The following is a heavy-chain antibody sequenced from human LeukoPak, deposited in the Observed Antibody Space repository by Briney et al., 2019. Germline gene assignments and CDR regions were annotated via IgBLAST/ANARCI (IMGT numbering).Heavy chain of an antibody. CDR2: IYHSGST. CDR3: ASSEGYYDSSGYYY. J-gene: IGHJ4*02. Sequence: SETLSLTCAASGGSISSGGYSWSWIRQPPGKGLEWIGYIYHSGSTYYNPSLKSRVTISVDRSKNQFSLKLSSVTAADTAVYYCASSEGYYDSSGYYYWGQGTLVTVSS. D-gene: IGHD3-22*01. CDR1: GGSISSGGYS. V-gene: IGHV4-30-2*01.